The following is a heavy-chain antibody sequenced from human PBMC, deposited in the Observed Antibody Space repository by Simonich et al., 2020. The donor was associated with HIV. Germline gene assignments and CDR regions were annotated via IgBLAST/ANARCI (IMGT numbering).Heavy chain of an antibody. J-gene: IGHJ4*02. CDR1: GYIFTGYY. D-gene: IGHD5-12*01. Sequence: QVQLVQSGAEVKKPGASVRVSCKASGYIFTGYYIHWVRQAPGQWLEWMGPINPNSGGTNYAQKFQGRVTMTRDTSISTAYMELSRLRSDDTAMYYCASPYSGYDLGYWGQGTLVTVSS. CDR3: ASPYSGYDLGY. CDR2: INPNSGGT. V-gene: IGHV1-2*06.